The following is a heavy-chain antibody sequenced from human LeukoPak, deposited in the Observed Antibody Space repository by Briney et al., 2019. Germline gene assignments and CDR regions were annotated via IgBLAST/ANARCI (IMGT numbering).Heavy chain of an antibody. CDR2: SDTGSSTI. D-gene: IGHD3-22*01. V-gene: IGHV3-48*01. Sequence: GGSLRLSCAASGFTFSIYSMNWVRQAPGKGLEWVSYSDTGSSTIYNADSVKGRFTISRDNAKNSLYLRMNSLRAEDTAVYYCARAAWYYDSSGYAIGVYFDSWGQGTLVTVSS. CDR3: ARAAWYYDSSGYAIGVYFDS. J-gene: IGHJ4*02. CDR1: GFTFSIYS.